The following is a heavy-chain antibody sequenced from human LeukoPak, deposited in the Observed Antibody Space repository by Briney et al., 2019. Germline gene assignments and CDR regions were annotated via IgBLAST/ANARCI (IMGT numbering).Heavy chain of an antibody. V-gene: IGHV3-7*01. CDR1: GFTFSGYW. CDR3: ARDEIVATTKANYYYYMDV. D-gene: IGHD5-12*01. Sequence: GGSLRLSCAASGFTFSGYWMSWVRQAPGKGLEWVANIKKDGSEKYYVDSVKGRFTISRDNAKNSLYLQMNSLRAEDTAVYYCARDEIVATTKANYYYYMDVWGKGTTVTISS. J-gene: IGHJ6*03. CDR2: IKKDGSEK.